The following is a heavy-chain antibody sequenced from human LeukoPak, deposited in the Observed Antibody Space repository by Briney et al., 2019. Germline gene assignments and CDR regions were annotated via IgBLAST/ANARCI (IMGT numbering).Heavy chain of an antibody. CDR3: AKAWDYGSGSYYAFDI. J-gene: IGHJ3*02. D-gene: IGHD3-10*01. Sequence: GGSLRLSCAASGFTFSSYSMNWVRQAPGKGLEWVSSISSSSSYIYYADSVKGRFTISRDNAKNSLYLQMNSLRAEDTALYYCAKAWDYGSGSYYAFDIWGQGTMVTVSS. V-gene: IGHV3-21*04. CDR2: ISSSSSYI. CDR1: GFTFSSYS.